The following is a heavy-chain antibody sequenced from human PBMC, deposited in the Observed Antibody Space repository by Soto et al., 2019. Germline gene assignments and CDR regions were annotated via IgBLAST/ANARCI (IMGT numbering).Heavy chain of an antibody. D-gene: IGHD4-17*01. V-gene: IGHV4-39*01. CDR3: ARSRTTVVTLDY. J-gene: IGHJ4*02. CDR1: GGSISSSSYY. CDR2: IYYSGST. Sequence: QLQLQESGPGLVKPSETLSLTCTVSGGSISSSSYYWGWIRQPPGKGLEWIGSIYYSGSTYYNPSLKSRVTISVETSKNQFSLKLSSVTAADTAVYYCARSRTTVVTLDYWGQGTLVTVSS.